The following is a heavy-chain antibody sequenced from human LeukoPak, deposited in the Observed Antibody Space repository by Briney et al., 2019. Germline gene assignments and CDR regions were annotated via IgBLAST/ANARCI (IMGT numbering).Heavy chain of an antibody. J-gene: IGHJ4*02. CDR3: ARDPVAAAGYDY. CDR2: IYYSGST. Sequence: ASETLSLTCTVSGGSISSYYWSWIRQPPGKGLEWIGYIYYSGSTNYNPSLKSRVTISVDTSKNQFSLKLSSVTAADTAVYYCARDPVAAAGYDYWGQGTLVTVSS. D-gene: IGHD6-13*01. CDR1: GGSISSYY. V-gene: IGHV4-59*12.